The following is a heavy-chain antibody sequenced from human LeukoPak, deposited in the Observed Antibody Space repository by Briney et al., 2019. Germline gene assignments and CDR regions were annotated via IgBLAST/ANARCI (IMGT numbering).Heavy chain of an antibody. V-gene: IGHV4-34*01. D-gene: IGHD6-13*01. CDR2: INHSGST. CDR1: GGSFSGYY. Sequence: PSETLSLTCAVYGGSFSGYYWSWIRQPPGKGLEWIGEINHSGSTNYNPSLKSRVTISVDTSKNQFSLKLSSVNAADTAVYYCARGRPPRQQLASVGYYYYGMDVWGKGTTVTVSS. CDR3: ARGRPPRQQLASVGYYYYGMDV. J-gene: IGHJ6*04.